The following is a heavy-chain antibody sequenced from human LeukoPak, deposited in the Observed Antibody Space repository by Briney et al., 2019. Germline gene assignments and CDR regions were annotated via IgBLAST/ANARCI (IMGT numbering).Heavy chain of an antibody. J-gene: IGHJ4*02. CDR2: VNHSRST. D-gene: IGHD5-24*01. Sequence: PSETLSLTCAVYGGSFSGYYWSWIRQPPGKGLEWIGEVNHSRSTNYNPSLKSRVTISVDTSKNQFSLKLSSVTAADTAVYYCARGNVEMATIGHPSFEYYFDYWGQGTLVTVSS. V-gene: IGHV4-34*01. CDR1: GGSFSGYY. CDR3: ARGNVEMATIGHPSFEYYFDY.